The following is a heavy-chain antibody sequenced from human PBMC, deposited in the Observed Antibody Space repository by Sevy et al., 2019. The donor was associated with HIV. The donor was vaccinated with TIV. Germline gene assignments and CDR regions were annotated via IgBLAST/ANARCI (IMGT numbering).Heavy chain of an antibody. D-gene: IGHD6-19*01. CDR3: AKDTSRVVAGTGYFDY. CDR2: ISWNSRNI. CDR1: GFSFRDHA. Sequence: GGSLRLSCAASGFSFRDHAMHWVRQVPGKGLEWVSGISWNSRNIGYADSVKGRFTISRDNAKNLVFLQMNSLRTEDTALYYCAKDTSRVVAGTGYFDYWGQGTLVTVSS. J-gene: IGHJ4*02. V-gene: IGHV3-9*01.